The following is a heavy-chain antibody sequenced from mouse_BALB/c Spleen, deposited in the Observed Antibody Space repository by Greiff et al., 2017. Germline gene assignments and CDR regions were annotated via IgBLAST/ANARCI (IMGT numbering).Heavy chain of an antibody. CDR1: GFSLTGYG. CDR3: ARVSFYYGNPYAMDY. D-gene: IGHD2-1*01. V-gene: IGHV2-6-7*01. Sequence: VNLVESGPGLVAPSQSLSITCTVSGFSLTGYGVNWVRQPPGKGLEWLGMIWGDGSTDYNSALKSRLSISKDNSKSQVFLKMNSLQTDDTARYYCARVSFYYGNPYAMDYWGQGTSVTVSS. J-gene: IGHJ4*01. CDR2: IWGDGST.